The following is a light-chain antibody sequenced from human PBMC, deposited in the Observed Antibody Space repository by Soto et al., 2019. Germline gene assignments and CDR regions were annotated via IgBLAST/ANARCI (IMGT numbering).Light chain of an antibody. CDR2: KVS. CDR3: MQGTHWPIT. V-gene: IGKV2-30*02. CDR1: QSLVHSDGIAY. Sequence: DVVMTHSPLSLPVTLGQPASISCSSNQSLVHSDGIAYFSWFQQRPGRSPRRLIYKVSNRDSGVPARFSGSGSGTDFALKISRVEAEDVGVYYCMQGTHWPITFGQGTRLDIK. J-gene: IGKJ5*01.